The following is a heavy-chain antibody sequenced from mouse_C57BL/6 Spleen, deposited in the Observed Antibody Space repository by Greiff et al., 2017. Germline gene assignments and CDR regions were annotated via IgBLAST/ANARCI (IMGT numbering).Heavy chain of an antibody. V-gene: IGHV1-53*01. CDR2: INPSNGGT. J-gene: IGHJ2*01. Sequence: VQLQQPGTELVKPGASVKLSCKASGYTFTSYWMHWVKQRPGQGLEWIGNINPSNGGTNYNEKFKSKATLTVDKSSSTAYMQLSSLTSEYSAVYYCARWGNRAHATFYFDYWGQGTTLTVSS. CDR1: GYTFTSYW. D-gene: IGHD3-2*02. CDR3: ARWGNRAHATFYFDY.